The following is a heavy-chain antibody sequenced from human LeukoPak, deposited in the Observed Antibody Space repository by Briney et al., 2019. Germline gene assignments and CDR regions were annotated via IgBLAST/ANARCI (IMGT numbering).Heavy chain of an antibody. V-gene: IGHV4-30-4*01. D-gene: IGHD3-16*02. CDR3: ARANYDYVWGSYRYTAYFDY. CDR1: GGSISSGDYY. Sequence: QPSETLSLTCTVSGGSISSGDYYWSWIRQPPGKGLEWIGYIYYSGSTYYNPSLKSRVTISVDTSKNQFSLKLSSVTAADTAAYYCARANYDYVWGSYRYTAYFDYWGQGTLVTVSS. J-gene: IGHJ4*02. CDR2: IYYSGST.